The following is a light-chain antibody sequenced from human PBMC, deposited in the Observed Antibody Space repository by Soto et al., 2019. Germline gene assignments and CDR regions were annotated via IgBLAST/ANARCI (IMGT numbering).Light chain of an antibody. V-gene: IGKV1-39*01. CDR1: QSIIIY. Sequence: DIQMTQSPSFLSASVGDRVTITCRASQSIIIYLTWDQQQAGQAPKLLIYAEFSLQSGVPSKFSGRGSGTDFTLTITSLQPEDFATYYCQQSYGSPRPFGQGTNLEIK. J-gene: IGKJ2*01. CDR3: QQSYGSPRP. CDR2: AEF.